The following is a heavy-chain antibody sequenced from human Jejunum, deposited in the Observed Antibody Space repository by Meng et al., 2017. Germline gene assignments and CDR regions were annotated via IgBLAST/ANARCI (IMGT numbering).Heavy chain of an antibody. V-gene: IGHV4-4*02. CDR2: VYHSGST. Sequence: QALLQAAVPGMANPSETLSLSSSVSGGSLESNNWWTWIRQPAGQGLEWIGDVYHSGSTHYNPSLQSRVTISLDNSKNRFSLSLNSVTAADTAIYYCARADYVRYFDLWGRGTLVTVSS. CDR1: GGSLESNNW. J-gene: IGHJ2*01. D-gene: IGHD3-10*02. CDR3: ARADYVRYFDL.